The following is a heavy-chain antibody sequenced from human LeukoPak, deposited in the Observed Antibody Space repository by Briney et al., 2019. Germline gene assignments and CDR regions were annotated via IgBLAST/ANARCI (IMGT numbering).Heavy chain of an antibody. V-gene: IGHV3-33*01. J-gene: IGHJ3*02. D-gene: IGHD6-19*01. CDR3: ARVSPNSSGWYVITPDAFDI. CDR2: IWYDGSNK. CDR1: GFTFSSYG. Sequence: GGSLRLSCAASGFTFSSYGMHWVRQAPGKGLEWVAVIWYDGSNKYYADSVKGRFTISRDNSKNTLYLQMNSLRAEDTAVYYCARVSPNSSGWYVITPDAFDIWGQGTMVTVSS.